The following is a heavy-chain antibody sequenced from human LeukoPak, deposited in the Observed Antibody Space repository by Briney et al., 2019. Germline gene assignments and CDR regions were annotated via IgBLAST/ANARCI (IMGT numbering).Heavy chain of an antibody. D-gene: IGHD3-22*01. CDR1: GFTFSSYA. V-gene: IGHV3-23*01. Sequence: GGSLRLSCAASGFTFSSYAMNWVRQAPGKGLEWVSAISGSGGSTYYADSVKGRFTISRDNFKNTLYLQMNSLRAEDTAVYYCANYYDSSGYPGAGWGQGTLVTVSS. CDR2: ISGSGGST. J-gene: IGHJ4*02. CDR3: ANYYDSSGYPGAG.